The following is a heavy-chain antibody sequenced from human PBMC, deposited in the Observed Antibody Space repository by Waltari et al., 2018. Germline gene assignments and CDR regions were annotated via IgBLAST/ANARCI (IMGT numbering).Heavy chain of an antibody. CDR3: AKEAYTVTTGWFDP. Sequence: QVQLVESGGGVVQPGRSLRLSWAASGFTFSSYGMHWVRQAPGKGLEWVAVIWYDGSNKYYADSVKGRFTISRDNSKNTLYLQMNSLRAEDTAMYYCAKEAYTVTTGWFDPWGQGTLVTVSS. CDR2: IWYDGSNK. J-gene: IGHJ5*02. D-gene: IGHD4-17*01. CDR1: GFTFSSYG. V-gene: IGHV3-30*18.